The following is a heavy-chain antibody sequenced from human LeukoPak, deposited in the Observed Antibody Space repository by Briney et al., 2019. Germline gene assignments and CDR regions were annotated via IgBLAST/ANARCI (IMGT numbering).Heavy chain of an antibody. Sequence: GASVKVSCKASGGTFSSYAISWVRQAPRQGLEWMGGIIPIFGTANYAQKFQGRVTITADESTSTAYMELSSLRSEDTAVYYCARGPGGYYYDIPLWGQGTLVTVSS. CDR1: GGTFSSYA. D-gene: IGHD3-22*01. CDR3: ARGPGGYYYDIPL. V-gene: IGHV1-69*01. J-gene: IGHJ4*02. CDR2: IIPIFGTA.